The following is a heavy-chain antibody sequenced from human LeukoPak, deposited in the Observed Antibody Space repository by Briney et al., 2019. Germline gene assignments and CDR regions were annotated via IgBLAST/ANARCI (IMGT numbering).Heavy chain of an antibody. CDR1: GGTFSSYA. CDR3: ARDNRFLEWQGVYYFDY. Sequence: SVKVSCKASGGTFSSYAISWVRQAPGQGLEWMGGIIPIFGTANYAQKFQGRVTITADESTSTAYMELSSLRSEDTAVYCCARDNRFLEWQGVYYFDYWGQGTLVTVSS. D-gene: IGHD3-3*01. CDR2: IIPIFGTA. J-gene: IGHJ4*02. V-gene: IGHV1-69*13.